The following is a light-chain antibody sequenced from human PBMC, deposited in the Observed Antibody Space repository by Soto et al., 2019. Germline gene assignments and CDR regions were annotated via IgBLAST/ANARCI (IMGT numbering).Light chain of an antibody. Sequence: EIVMTQSPATLSVSPGERATLSCRASQSVSSNLAWYQQKPGQAPRLLIYRASTRATGIPARFSGSGSGTEFTLTISSLQSEDFALYYCQQYNNWPSFTFGPGTKVDIK. CDR2: RAS. CDR1: QSVSSN. J-gene: IGKJ3*01. CDR3: QQYNNWPSFT. V-gene: IGKV3-15*01.